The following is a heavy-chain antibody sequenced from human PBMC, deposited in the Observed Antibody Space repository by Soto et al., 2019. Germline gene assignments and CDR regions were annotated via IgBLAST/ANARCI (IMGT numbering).Heavy chain of an antibody. V-gene: IGHV5-10-1*01. CDR3: ARYGSGCYYLDYYYYGMDV. CDR2: IDPSDSYT. J-gene: IGHJ6*01. Sequence: LGESLKISCKGSGYSFTSYWISWVRQMPGKGLEWMGRIDPSDSYTNYSPSFQGHVTISADKSISTAYLQWSSLKASDTAMYYCARYGSGCYYLDYYYYGMDVWGQGTTVTVSS. CDR1: GYSFTSYW. D-gene: IGHD3-10*01.